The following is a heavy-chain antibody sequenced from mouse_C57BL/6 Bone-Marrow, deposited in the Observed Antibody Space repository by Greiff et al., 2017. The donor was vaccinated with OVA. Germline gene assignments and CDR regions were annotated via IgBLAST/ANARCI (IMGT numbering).Heavy chain of an antibody. V-gene: IGHV14-4*01. Sequence: EVQLQQSGAELVRPGASVKLSCTASGFNIKDDYMHWVKQRPEQGLEWIGWIDPENGDTESASKFQGKATITADTSSNTAYLQLSSLTSEDTAVYYCTPIHMTTVVATEAYWGQGTLVTVSA. CDR3: TPIHMTTVVATEAY. D-gene: IGHD1-1*01. CDR1: GFNIKDDY. CDR2: IDPENGDT. J-gene: IGHJ3*01.